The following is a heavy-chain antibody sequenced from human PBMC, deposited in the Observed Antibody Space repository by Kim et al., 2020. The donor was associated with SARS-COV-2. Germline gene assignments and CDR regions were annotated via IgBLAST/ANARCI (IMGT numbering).Heavy chain of an antibody. CDR3: ARVRDSGSYSDY. D-gene: IGHD1-26*01. J-gene: IGHJ4*02. Sequence: YTPSLKSRVTISVDTSKTQFSLGLSSVTAADTAVYSCARVRDSGSYSDYWGQGTLVTVSS. V-gene: IGHV4-34*01.